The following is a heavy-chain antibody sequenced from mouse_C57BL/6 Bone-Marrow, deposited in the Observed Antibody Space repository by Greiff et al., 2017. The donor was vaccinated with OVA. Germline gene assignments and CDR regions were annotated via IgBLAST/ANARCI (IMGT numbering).Heavy chain of an antibody. J-gene: IGHJ4*01. CDR2: ISYSGST. CDR3: ARFSAYYGSSWGAMDY. V-gene: IGHV3-8*01. CDR1: GYSITSDY. Sequence: EVQLQESGPGLAKPSQTLSLTCSVTGYSITSDYWNWIRKFPGNKLEYMGYISYSGSTYYNPSLKSRLSITRDTSKNQYYLQLNSVTTEDTATYYCARFSAYYGSSWGAMDYWGQGTSVTVSS. D-gene: IGHD1-1*01.